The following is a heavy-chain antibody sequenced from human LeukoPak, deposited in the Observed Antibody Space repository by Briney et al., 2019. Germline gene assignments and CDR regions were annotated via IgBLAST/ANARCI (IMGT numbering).Heavy chain of an antibody. J-gene: IGHJ5*02. CDR2: IYHSGST. V-gene: IGHV4-38-2*02. CDR1: GYSISSGYY. CDR3: ARAAAGTNWFDP. D-gene: IGHD6-13*01. Sequence: PSETLSLTCTVSGYSISSGYYWGWIRQPPGKGLEWIGSIYHSGSTYYNPSLKSRVTISVDTSKNQFSLKLSSVTAADTAVHYCARAAAGTNWFDPWGQGTLVTVSS.